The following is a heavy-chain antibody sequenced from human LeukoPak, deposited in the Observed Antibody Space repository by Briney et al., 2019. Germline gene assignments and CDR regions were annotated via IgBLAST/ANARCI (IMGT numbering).Heavy chain of an antibody. J-gene: IGHJ4*02. V-gene: IGHV1-2*02. CDR1: GYTFTGYY. CDR2: INPNSGGT. CDR3: ARERARITMIVVVNPDFDY. Sequence: ASVKVSCKASGYTFTGYYMHWVRQAPGQGLEWMGWINPNSGGTNYAQKFQGRVTMTRDTSISTAYMELSRLRSDDTAVYYCARERARITMIVVVNPDFDYWGQGTLVTVSS. D-gene: IGHD3-22*01.